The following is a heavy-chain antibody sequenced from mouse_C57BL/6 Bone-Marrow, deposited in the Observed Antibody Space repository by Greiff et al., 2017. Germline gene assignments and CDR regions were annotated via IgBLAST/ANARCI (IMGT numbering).Heavy chain of an antibody. D-gene: IGHD2-3*01. Sequence: QVQLQQPGAELVKPGASVKLSCKASGYTFTSYWMHWVKQRPGQGLAWIGMIHPNSGSTNYNEKFKSKATLTVAKSSSTAYMPLSSLTSEDSAVYYCARLGGYYVYYYAMDYWGQGTSVTVSS. J-gene: IGHJ4*01. CDR1: GYTFTSYW. CDR2: IHPNSGST. CDR3: ARLGGYYVYYYAMDY. V-gene: IGHV1-64*01.